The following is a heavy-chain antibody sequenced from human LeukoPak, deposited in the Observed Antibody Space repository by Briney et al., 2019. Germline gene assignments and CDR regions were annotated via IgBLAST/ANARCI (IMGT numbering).Heavy chain of an antibody. Sequence: ASVKVSCKASGYTFTGYYMHWVRQAPGQGLELMGWINPNSGGTNYAQKFQGRVTMTRDRDISTAYMELSRLRSDATAVYYCARVDMILVVTAIQDCFNPWGQGTLVTVSS. CDR2: INPNSGGT. CDR3: ARVDMILVVTAIQDCFNP. V-gene: IGHV1-2*02. CDR1: GYTFTGYY. D-gene: IGHD2-21*02. J-gene: IGHJ5*02.